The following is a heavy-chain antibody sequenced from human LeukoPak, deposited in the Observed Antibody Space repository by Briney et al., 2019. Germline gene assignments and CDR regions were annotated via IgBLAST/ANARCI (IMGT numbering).Heavy chain of an antibody. V-gene: IGHV1-2*02. Sequence: GASVKVSCKASGYTFTGYYMHWVRQAPGQGLEWMGWINPKTGGTNYAQKFQGRVTMTRDTSISTAYMELSRLRADDMAVYFCARDVSNYDFWSGSYGYYLDYWGQGTLVTVSS. CDR1: GYTFTGYY. D-gene: IGHD3-3*01. CDR3: ARDVSNYDFWSGSYGYYLDY. CDR2: INPKTGGT. J-gene: IGHJ4*02.